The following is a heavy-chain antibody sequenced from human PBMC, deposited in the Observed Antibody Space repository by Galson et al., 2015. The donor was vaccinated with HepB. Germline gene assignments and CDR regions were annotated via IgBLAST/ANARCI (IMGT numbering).Heavy chain of an antibody. V-gene: IGHV3-21*01. CDR2: INTGGTHI. D-gene: IGHD6-19*01. Sequence: SLRLSCAASGFRFSSYSMNWVRQAAGKGLEWASSINTGGTHIYYADSGKGRFTISRDNAENSLFLQMNSLRVDDTAVYYCARVAPEGAVAGRGNTYFDLWGRGTLVTVSS. J-gene: IGHJ2*01. CDR1: GFRFSSYS. CDR3: ARVAPEGAVAGRGNTYFDL.